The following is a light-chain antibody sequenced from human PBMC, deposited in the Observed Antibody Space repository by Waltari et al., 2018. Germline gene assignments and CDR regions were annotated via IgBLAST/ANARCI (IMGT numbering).Light chain of an antibody. Sequence: DSQVTQSPSSPSASVGGRGSSTCRPNQSIANYFSLYQQNPGKDRKLLIYTASTLQIGVPSRFSCSGSGRDFTLTIRSLQPDDFATYYCQQSYRATRVKFGQGTKV. V-gene: IGKV1-39*01. CDR2: TAS. CDR3: QQSYRATRVK. J-gene: IGKJ1*01. CDR1: QSIANY.